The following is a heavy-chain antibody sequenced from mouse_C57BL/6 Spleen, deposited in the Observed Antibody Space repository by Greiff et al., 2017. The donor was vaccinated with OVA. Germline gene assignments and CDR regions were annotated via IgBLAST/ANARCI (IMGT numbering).Heavy chain of an antibody. CDR2: IYPSDSET. D-gene: IGHD2-4*01. J-gene: IGHJ3*01. CDR1: GYTFTSYW. CDR3: ARGGDYDEAY. Sequence: QVHVKQPGAELVRPGSSVKLSCKASGYTFTSYWMDWVKQRPGQGLEWIGNIYPSDSETHYNQKFKDKATLTVDKSSSTAYMQLSSLTSEDSAVYYCARGGDYDEAYWGQGTLVTVSA. V-gene: IGHV1-61*01.